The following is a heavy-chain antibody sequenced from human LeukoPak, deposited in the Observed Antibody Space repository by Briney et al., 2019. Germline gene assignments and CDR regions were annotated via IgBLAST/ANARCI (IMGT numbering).Heavy chain of an antibody. Sequence: PSETLSLTCSVSGGSVTGGGYYWSWIRQHPGKGLEWIGFASYSGGTYYNPSLMSRITISVDRSQNQFSLRMRDVTAADTAVYYCGRGLYDSVTGYHNDYDSWGPGTLVTVS. V-gene: IGHV4-31*03. J-gene: IGHJ4*02. D-gene: IGHD3-9*01. CDR2: ASYSGGT. CDR1: GGSVTGGGYY. CDR3: GRGLYDSVTGYHNDYDS.